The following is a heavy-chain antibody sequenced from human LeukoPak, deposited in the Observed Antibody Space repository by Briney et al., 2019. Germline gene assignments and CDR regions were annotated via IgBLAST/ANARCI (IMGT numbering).Heavy chain of an antibody. Sequence: SGGSLRLSCAVSGITLSNYGMSWVRQAPGKGLEWVAGISDSGGSTNYADSVKGRFTISRDNSKNTLYLQMNSLRAEDTAEYYCARSAVGTSCCTAVDYWGQGTLVTVSS. V-gene: IGHV3-23*01. D-gene: IGHD1-26*01. CDR3: ARSAVGTSCCTAVDY. CDR1: GITLSNYG. J-gene: IGHJ4*02. CDR2: ISDSGGST.